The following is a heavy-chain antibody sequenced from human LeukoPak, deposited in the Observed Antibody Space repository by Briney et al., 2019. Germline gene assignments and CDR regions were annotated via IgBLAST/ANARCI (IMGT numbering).Heavy chain of an antibody. D-gene: IGHD6-13*01. CDR3: ADSRWEVDY. CDR1: GGSFSGYY. CDR2: INHGGGA. V-gene: IGHV4-34*01. J-gene: IGHJ4*02. Sequence: SETLSLTCAVNGGSFSGYYWSWIRQPPGKGLEWIGEINHGGGANYNPSLKSRVTISVDTSKNQFSLKLSSVTAADTAVYYCADSRWEVDYWGQGTLVTVSS.